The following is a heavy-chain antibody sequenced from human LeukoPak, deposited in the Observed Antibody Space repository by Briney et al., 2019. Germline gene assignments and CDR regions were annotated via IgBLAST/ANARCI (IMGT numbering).Heavy chain of an antibody. V-gene: IGHV4-4*07. CDR3: ARDRYLGYSYGYIGNWFDP. CDR2: IYTSGST. D-gene: IGHD5-18*01. Sequence: SETLSLTCTVSGGPISSYYWSWIRQPAGKGLEWIGRIYTSGSTNYNPSLKSRVTMSVDTSKNQFSLKLSSVTAADTAVYYCARDRYLGYSYGYIGNWFDPWGQGTLVTVSS. CDR1: GGPISSYY. J-gene: IGHJ5*02.